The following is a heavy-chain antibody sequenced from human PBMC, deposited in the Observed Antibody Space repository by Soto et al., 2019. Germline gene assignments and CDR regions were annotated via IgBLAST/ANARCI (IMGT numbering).Heavy chain of an antibody. Sequence: GGSLRLSCAASGFTFSSYAMHWVRQAPGKGLEWVAVISYDGSNKYYADSVKGRFTISRDNSKNTLYLQMNSLRAEDTAVYYCARDRGSSSGVPGFAVPKYYYGMDVWGQGTTVTVSS. CDR3: ARDRGSSSGVPGFAVPKYYYGMDV. D-gene: IGHD6-6*01. V-gene: IGHV3-30-3*01. CDR2: ISYDGSNK. J-gene: IGHJ6*02. CDR1: GFTFSSYA.